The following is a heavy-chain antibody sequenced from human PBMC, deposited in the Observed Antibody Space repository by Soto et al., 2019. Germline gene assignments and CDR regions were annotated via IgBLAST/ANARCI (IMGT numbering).Heavy chain of an antibody. CDR2: IYSGGST. CDR3: ARETSSWGMDV. CDR1: GFTVSSNY. D-gene: IGHD6-6*01. J-gene: IGHJ6*02. V-gene: IGHV3-53*02. Sequence: EVQLVETGGGLIQPGGSLRPSCAASGFTVSSNYMSWVRQAPGKGLEWVSVIYSGGSTYYADSVKGRFTISRDNSKNTLYLQMNSLRAEDTAVYYCARETSSWGMDVWGQGTTVTVSS.